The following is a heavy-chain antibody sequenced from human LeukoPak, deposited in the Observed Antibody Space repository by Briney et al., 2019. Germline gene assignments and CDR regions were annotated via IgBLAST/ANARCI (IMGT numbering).Heavy chain of an antibody. Sequence: GESLKISCKGSGYSFTNYCIGWVRQPPGKGMEWMGIIFPGDSDTRYSPSFQGQVTISADMSISTAYLQWRSLKASHTAIYYCARRDRYCGGNCYSFDYWGQGTLVTVSS. D-gene: IGHD2-21*01. CDR3: ARRDRYCGGNCYSFDY. CDR2: IFPGDSDT. J-gene: IGHJ4*02. V-gene: IGHV5-51*01. CDR1: GYSFTNYC.